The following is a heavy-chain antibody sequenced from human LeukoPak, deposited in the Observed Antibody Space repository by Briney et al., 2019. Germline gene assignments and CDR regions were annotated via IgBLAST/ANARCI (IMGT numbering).Heavy chain of an antibody. Sequence: QTGGSLRLSCSASGFTFSRYAMRWVRQAPGKGLEYVSAISSNGGSPYYADSVKGRFTISRDNSRNTLHLQMSSLRVEDTAVYYCVKDSSSGSYFDYWGQGTLVTVSS. J-gene: IGHJ4*02. V-gene: IGHV3-64D*06. CDR1: GFTFSRYA. CDR3: VKDSSSGSYFDY. CDR2: ISSNGGSP. D-gene: IGHD3-10*01.